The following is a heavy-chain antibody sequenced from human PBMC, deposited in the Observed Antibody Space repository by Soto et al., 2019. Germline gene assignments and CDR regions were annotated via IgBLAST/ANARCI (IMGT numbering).Heavy chain of an antibody. CDR3: ARKIVGSGGSCYSGGMDV. D-gene: IGHD2-15*01. CDR1: GGSISSSSYY. Sequence: SDTLSLTCTVSGGSISSSSYYWGWIRQPPGKGLEWIGSIYYSGSTYYNPSLKSRVTISVDTSKNQFSLKLSSVTAADTAVYYCARKIVGSGGSCYSGGMDVWGQGTTVTVSS. V-gene: IGHV4-39*01. J-gene: IGHJ6*02. CDR2: IYYSGST.